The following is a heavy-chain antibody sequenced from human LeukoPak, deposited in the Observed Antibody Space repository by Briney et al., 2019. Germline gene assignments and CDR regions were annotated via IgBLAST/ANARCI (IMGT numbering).Heavy chain of an antibody. Sequence: APVKVSCKASGYTFTGYYMHWVRQAPGQGLEWMGWISAYNGNTNYAQKLQGRVTMTTDTSTSTAYMELRSLRSGDTAVYYCARLDYYDSSGYSDCYYYYMDVWGKGTTVTVSS. CDR3: ARLDYYDSSGYSDCYYYYMDV. J-gene: IGHJ6*03. V-gene: IGHV1-18*04. CDR2: ISAYNGNT. CDR1: GYTFTGYY. D-gene: IGHD3-22*01.